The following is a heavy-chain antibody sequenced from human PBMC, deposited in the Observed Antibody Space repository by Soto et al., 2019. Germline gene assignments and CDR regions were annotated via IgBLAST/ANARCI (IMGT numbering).Heavy chain of an antibody. J-gene: IGHJ5*02. CDR3: ARSSGGVFGIITEGSHWLAP. D-gene: IGHD3-16*02. CDR2: INPNGGST. CDR1: LVRFTCYY. V-gene: IGHV1-46*01. Sequence: SAKVCADAPLVRFTCYYLCSARQAPGHGLECMGIINPNGGSTRFAQTFQGRITMTTDTSTSTVYMELRSLRSEDTAVYYCARSSGGVFGIITEGSHWLAPWGQGSLVTVSS.